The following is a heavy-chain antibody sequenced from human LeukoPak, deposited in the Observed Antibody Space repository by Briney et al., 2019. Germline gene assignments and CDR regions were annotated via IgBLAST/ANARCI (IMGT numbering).Heavy chain of an antibody. CDR3: AKDAQRGFDYSNSLQN. Sequence: GGSLRLSCAASGFTFSIDWMHWVRQAPGKGLVWVSRINTDGSITIYADSVKGRFTISRDNSKNSLFLQMNSLRAEDTAVYYCAKDAQRGFDYSNSLQNWGQGILVTVSS. J-gene: IGHJ1*01. V-gene: IGHV3-74*01. CDR2: INTDGSIT. D-gene: IGHD4-11*01. CDR1: GFTFSIDW.